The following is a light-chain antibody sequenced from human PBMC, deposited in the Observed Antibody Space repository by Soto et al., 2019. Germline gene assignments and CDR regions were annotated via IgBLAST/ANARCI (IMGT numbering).Light chain of an antibody. CDR3: QSYDSSLSGSYV. J-gene: IGLJ1*01. V-gene: IGLV1-40*01. CDR1: SSNIGAGYD. Sequence: QSVLTQPPSVSGAPGQRVIISCTGSSSNIGAGYDVHWYQQLPGTAPRLLIYDNNNRPSGVPARFSVSKSDTSASLAITGLQPEDEADYYCQSYDSSLSGSYVFGTGTKVTRP. CDR2: DNN.